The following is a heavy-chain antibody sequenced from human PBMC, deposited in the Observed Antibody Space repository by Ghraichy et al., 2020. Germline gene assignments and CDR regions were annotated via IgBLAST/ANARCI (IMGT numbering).Heavy chain of an antibody. V-gene: IGHV4-59*01. Sequence: TLSLTCTVSGGSISSYYCSWIRQPPGKGLEWIGYIYYSGSTNYNPSLKSRVTISVDTSKNQFSLKLSSVTAADTAVYYCARVGNYYDNSGYRTNYFDYWGQGTLVTVSS. CDR3: ARVGNYYDNSGYRTNYFDY. CDR2: IYYSGST. D-gene: IGHD3-22*01. J-gene: IGHJ4*02. CDR1: GGSISSYY.